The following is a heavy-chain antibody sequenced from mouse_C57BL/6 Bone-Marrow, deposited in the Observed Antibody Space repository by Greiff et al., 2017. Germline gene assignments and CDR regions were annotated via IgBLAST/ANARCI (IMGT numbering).Heavy chain of an antibody. Sequence: QVQLQQPGAELVKPGASVKLSCKASGYTFTNYWMHWVKQRPGQGLEWIGMMHPNGGSPDYNEKFKSEATLSVDKSSRTAYMELSSLTSEDSAVYYCARSYDYDYYTMDYWGRGTAVTV. CDR1: GYTFTNYW. V-gene: IGHV1-64*01. CDR2: MHPNGGSP. CDR3: ARSYDYDYYTMDY. D-gene: IGHD2-4*01. J-gene: IGHJ4*01.